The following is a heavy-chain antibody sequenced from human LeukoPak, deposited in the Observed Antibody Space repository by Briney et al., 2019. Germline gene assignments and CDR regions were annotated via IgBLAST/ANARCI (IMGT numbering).Heavy chain of an antibody. CDR3: ARAQYDYGDY. V-gene: IGHV3-21*01. J-gene: IGHJ4*02. D-gene: IGHD3-16*01. Sequence: GGSLRLSCAASGLTFSSYGMNWVRQAPGKGLEWVSSISSSSSYIYYADSVKGRFTISRDNAKNSLYLQMNSLRAEDTAVYYCARAQYDYGDYWGQGTLVTVSS. CDR1: GLTFSSYG. CDR2: ISSSSSYI.